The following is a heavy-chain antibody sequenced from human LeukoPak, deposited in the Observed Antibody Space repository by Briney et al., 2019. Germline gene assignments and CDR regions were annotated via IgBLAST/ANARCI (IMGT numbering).Heavy chain of an antibody. CDR3: ARAAGYSSGWSWLFDY. V-gene: IGHV3-7*01. D-gene: IGHD6-19*01. Sequence: GGSLRLSCAASGFSFSIYWMTWVRQAPGKGLEWVANIRPDGSEKYYADSVRGRCTISRDNAKNTLYLQMNSLRAEDTAVYYCARAAGYSSGWSWLFDYWGQGTLVTVSS. CDR2: IRPDGSEK. CDR1: GFSFSIYW. J-gene: IGHJ4*02.